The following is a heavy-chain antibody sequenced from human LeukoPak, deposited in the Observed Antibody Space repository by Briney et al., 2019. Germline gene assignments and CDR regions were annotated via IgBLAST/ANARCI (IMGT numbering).Heavy chain of an antibody. V-gene: IGHV1-2*06. Sequence: GASVKVSCEASGYTFTGYYMHWVRQAPGQGLEWMGRINPNSGGTNYAQKFQGRVTMTRDTSISTAYMELSRLRSDDTAVYYCARGPYGDIVVVPAAMSGFDPWGQGTLVTVSS. CDR1: GYTFTGYY. CDR2: INPNSGGT. D-gene: IGHD2-2*01. CDR3: ARGPYGDIVVVPAAMSGFDP. J-gene: IGHJ5*02.